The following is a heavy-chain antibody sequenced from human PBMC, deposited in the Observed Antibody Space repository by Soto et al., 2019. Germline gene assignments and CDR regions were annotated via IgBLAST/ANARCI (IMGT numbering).Heavy chain of an antibody. Sequence: EVQLLESGGDLVQPGGSLRLSCAASGFTFTTYTLAWVRQAPGKGLEWVSSISGSGINAYYADSVRGRFALSRDDSKNPVYLQMGTVRVVDTAEYYGASATIGITVRYWGQGTLVTVSS. J-gene: IGHJ4*02. CDR1: GFTFTTYT. CDR3: ASATIGITVRY. V-gene: IGHV3-23*01. CDR2: ISGSGINA. D-gene: IGHD6-19*01.